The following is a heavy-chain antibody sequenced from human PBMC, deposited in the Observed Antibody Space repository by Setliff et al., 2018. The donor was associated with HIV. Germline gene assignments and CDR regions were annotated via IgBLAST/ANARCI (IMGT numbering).Heavy chain of an antibody. D-gene: IGHD1-1*01. CDR2: IYYDGNP. V-gene: IGHV4-59*08. Sequence: SETLSLTCTISGGSISLHYWSWIRQPPGKGLEWIGTIYYDGNPHYSPSLKSRVTISMDTSRNQFSLKLTSMTAADTAVYYCAREPDYWGQGTLVTVSS. J-gene: IGHJ4*02. CDR1: GGSISLHY. CDR3: AREPDY.